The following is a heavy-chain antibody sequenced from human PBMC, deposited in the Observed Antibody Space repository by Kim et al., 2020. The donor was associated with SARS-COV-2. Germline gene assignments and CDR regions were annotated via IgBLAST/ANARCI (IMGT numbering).Heavy chain of an antibody. J-gene: IGHJ4*02. V-gene: IGHV4-31*02. CDR3: ATGYSGYGNFDY. D-gene: IGHD5-12*01. Sequence: YHTPPPKSRVTLSVDTSKNPFSLKLSSVTAADTAVYYCATGYSGYGNFDYWGQGTLVTVSS.